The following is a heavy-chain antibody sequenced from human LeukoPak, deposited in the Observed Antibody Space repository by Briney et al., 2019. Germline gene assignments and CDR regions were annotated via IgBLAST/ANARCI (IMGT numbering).Heavy chain of an antibody. D-gene: IGHD2-15*01. Sequence: SRTLSLTCTVSGGSISSGGYYWSWIRQHPGKGLEWIGYIYYSGSTYYNPSLKSRVTISVDTSKNQFSLKLSSVTAADTAVYYCARVFPNCSGGSCYYFDYWGQGTLVTVSS. CDR3: ARVFPNCSGGSCYYFDY. J-gene: IGHJ4*02. CDR2: IYYSGST. CDR1: GGSISSGGYY. V-gene: IGHV4-31*03.